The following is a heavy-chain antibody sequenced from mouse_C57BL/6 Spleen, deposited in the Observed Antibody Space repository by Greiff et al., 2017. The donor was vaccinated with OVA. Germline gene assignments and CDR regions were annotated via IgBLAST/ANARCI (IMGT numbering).Heavy chain of an antibody. J-gene: IGHJ2*01. Sequence: EVHLVESGGGLVKPGGSLKLSCAASGFTFSDYGMHWVRQAPEKGLEWVAYISSGSSTIYYADTVKGRFTISRDNAKNTLFLQMTSLRSEDTAMYYCARGIYYDYDGYYFDYWGQGTTLTVSS. D-gene: IGHD2-4*01. CDR2: ISSGSSTI. V-gene: IGHV5-17*01. CDR3: ARGIYYDYDGYYFDY. CDR1: GFTFSDYG.